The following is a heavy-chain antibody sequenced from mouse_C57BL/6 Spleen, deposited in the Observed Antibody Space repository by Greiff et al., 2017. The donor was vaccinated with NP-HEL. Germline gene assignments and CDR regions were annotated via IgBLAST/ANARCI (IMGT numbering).Heavy chain of an antibody. CDR3: ARREGYGSSPYFDY. V-gene: IGHV1-52*01. CDR2: IDPSDSET. J-gene: IGHJ2*01. CDR1: GYTFTSYW. Sequence: QVQLQQPGAELVRPGSSVKLSCKASGYTFTSYWMHWVKQRPIQGLEWIGNIDPSDSETHYNQKFKDKATLTVDKSSSTAYMQLSSLTSEDSAVYYCARREGYGSSPYFDYRGQGTTLTVSS. D-gene: IGHD1-1*01.